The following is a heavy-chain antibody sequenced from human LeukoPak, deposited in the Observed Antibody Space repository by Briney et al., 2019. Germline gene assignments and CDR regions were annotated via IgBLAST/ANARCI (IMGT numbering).Heavy chain of an antibody. CDR2: ISYSGST. V-gene: IGHV4-59*12. CDR3: ARGGGSGWYGRAFDI. Sequence: SETLSLTCTVSGGSINNFYWSWIRQPPGKGLEWIGYISYSGSTNYNPSLKSRVTISVDTSKNQFSLKLSSVTAADTAVYYCARGGGSGWYGRAFDIWGQGTMVTVSS. J-gene: IGHJ3*02. D-gene: IGHD6-19*01. CDR1: GGSINNFY.